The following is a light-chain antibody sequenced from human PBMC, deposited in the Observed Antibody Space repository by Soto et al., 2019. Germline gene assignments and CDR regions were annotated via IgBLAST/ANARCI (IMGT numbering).Light chain of an antibody. CDR2: GAS. V-gene: IGKV3-20*01. CDR1: QSVSSSY. Sequence: EIVVTQSPGSLSLSPGERASLSGRASQSVSSSYLAWYQQKPGQAPRLLIYGASSRATGIPDRFSGSGSGTDFTLTISRLGPEDFAVYYCQHYVTSSITFGQGTRLEI. CDR3: QHYVTSSIT. J-gene: IGKJ5*01.